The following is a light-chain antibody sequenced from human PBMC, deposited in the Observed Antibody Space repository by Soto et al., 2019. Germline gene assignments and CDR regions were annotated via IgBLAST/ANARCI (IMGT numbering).Light chain of an antibody. V-gene: IGLV2-14*01. Sequence: SALTQLASVSAAPGQSITISCTGTSSDIGFYNYVSWYQQHPGKAPKLMIYEVSNRPSGVSNRFSVSKSGNTAFLTISGVQAEDEADYYCSSYTNSITHVFGTGTKVTVL. J-gene: IGLJ1*01. CDR1: SSDIGFYNY. CDR2: EVS. CDR3: SSYTNSITHV.